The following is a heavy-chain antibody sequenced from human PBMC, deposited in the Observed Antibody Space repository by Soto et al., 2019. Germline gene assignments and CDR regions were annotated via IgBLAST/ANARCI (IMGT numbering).Heavy chain of an antibody. J-gene: IGHJ5*01. CDR1: GYTFTTYY. CDR3: ARPIAATDTLHQWFDS. D-gene: IGHD6-13*01. Sequence: ASVKVSCKAFGYTFTTYYLHWLRQAPGQGLEWVGWMNPHTGATKYAQKFQGRVTMTRDTSIGAAFMELTRLTSDDTAMYYCARPIAATDTLHQWFDSWGQGPLVTVST. CDR2: MNPHTGAT. V-gene: IGHV1-2*02.